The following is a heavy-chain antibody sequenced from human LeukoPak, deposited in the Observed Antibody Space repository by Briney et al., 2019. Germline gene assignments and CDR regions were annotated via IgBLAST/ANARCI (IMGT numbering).Heavy chain of an antibody. CDR3: ARVQMNYGGYHYYYYGMDV. D-gene: IGHD4-17*01. J-gene: IGHJ6*02. CDR1: GGSISSYY. V-gene: IGHV4-59*01. CDR2: IYYSGST. Sequence: SETPSLTCTVSGGSISSYYWSWIRQPPGKGLEWIGYIYYSGSTNYNPSLKSRVTISVDTSKNQFSLKLSSVTAADTAVYYCARVQMNYGGYHYYYYGMDVWGQGTTVTVSS.